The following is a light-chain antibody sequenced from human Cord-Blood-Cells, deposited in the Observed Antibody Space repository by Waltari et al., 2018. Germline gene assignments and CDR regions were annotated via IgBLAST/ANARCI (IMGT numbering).Light chain of an antibody. V-gene: IGLV2-14*01. CDR1: SCDVGGFNY. J-gene: IGLJ3*02. Sequence: QSALTQPASVSGSPGQSTTCSCTGTSCDVGGFNYVSWYQQHPGKAPKLMIYDVSNRPSGVSNRFSGSKSGNTASLTISGLQAEDEADYYCSSYTSSSTWVFGGGTKLTVL. CDR2: DVS. CDR3: SSYTSSSTWV.